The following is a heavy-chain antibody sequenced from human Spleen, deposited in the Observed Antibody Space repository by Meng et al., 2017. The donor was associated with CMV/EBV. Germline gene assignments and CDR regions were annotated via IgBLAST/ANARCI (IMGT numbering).Heavy chain of an antibody. J-gene: IGHJ4*02. CDR2: ISSDNNYI. V-gene: IGHV3-21*06. CDR1: GFSFVRYT. D-gene: IGHD2-2*01. Sequence: CAASGFSFVRYTVNWVRQAPGKGLEWVSSISSDNNYIYYAASVKGRFTISRDNAKNSLYLQMNSLRVEDTALYYCAKEMPAAKRPFDYWGQGTLVTVSS. CDR3: AKEMPAAKRPFDY.